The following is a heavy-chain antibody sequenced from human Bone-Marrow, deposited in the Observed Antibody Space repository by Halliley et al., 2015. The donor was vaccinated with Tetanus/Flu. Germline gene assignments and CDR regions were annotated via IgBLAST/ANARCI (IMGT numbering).Heavy chain of an antibody. CDR2: ISFDGSSQ. D-gene: IGHD1-1*01. CDR3: ASPGAQLERTADTLDGFDI. CDR1: GFTFAGYA. V-gene: IGHV3-30*04. Sequence: SLRLSCAASGFTFAGYALHWVRQSPGKGLEWVAVISFDGSSQYYATSVKGRFTISRDDSKNTLSLHMNSLRPEDTAMYYCASPGAQLERTADTLDGFDIWGRGTMVTVSA. J-gene: IGHJ3*02.